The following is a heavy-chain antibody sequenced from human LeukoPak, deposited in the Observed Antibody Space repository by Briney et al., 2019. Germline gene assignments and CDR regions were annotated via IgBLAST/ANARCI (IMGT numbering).Heavy chain of an antibody. CDR2: IHYSGIT. J-gene: IGHJ4*02. Sequence: SETLSLTCTVSGGSISSDYWSWIRQPPGKGLEWIGYIHYSGITNYNPSLKSRVTISVDTSKNQFSLKLSSVTAADTAVYYCTRGYRYGEGFWGQGTLVTVSS. V-gene: IGHV4-59*08. D-gene: IGHD5-18*01. CDR1: GGSISSDY. CDR3: TRGYRYGEGF.